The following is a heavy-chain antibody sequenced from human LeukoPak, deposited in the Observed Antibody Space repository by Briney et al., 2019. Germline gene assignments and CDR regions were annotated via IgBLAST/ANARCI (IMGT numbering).Heavy chain of an antibody. CDR2: IYYSGST. V-gene: IGHV4-59*01. CDR3: AREAHSIPAGAFDI. D-gene: IGHD2-15*01. J-gene: IGHJ3*02. CDR1: GGSISSYY. Sequence: PSETLSLTCTVSGGSISSYYWSWIRQPPGKGLEWIGYIYYSGSTNYNPSLKSRVTISVDTSKNQFSLKLSSVTAADTAVYYCAREAHSIPAGAFDIWGQGTMVTVSS.